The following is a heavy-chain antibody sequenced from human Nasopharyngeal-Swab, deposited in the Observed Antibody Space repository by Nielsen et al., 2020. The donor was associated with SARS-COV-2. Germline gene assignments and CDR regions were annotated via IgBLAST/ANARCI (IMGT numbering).Heavy chain of an antibody. V-gene: IGHV3-15*01. J-gene: IGHJ6*02. CDR3: TTEGLDCSSTSCYVRDYYYGMDV. Sequence: ESLKISCAASGFTFSNAWMSWVRQAPGKGLEWVGRIKSKTDGGTTDYAAPVKGRFTISRDDSKNTLYLQMNSLKTEDTAVYYCTTEGLDCSSTSCYVRDYYYGMDVWGQGTTVTVSS. D-gene: IGHD2-2*01. CDR2: IKSKTDGGTT. CDR1: GFTFSNAW.